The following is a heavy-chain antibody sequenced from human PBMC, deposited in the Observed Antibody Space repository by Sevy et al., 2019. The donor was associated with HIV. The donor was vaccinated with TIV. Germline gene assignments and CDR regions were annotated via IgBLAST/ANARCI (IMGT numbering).Heavy chain of an antibody. Sequence: GGSLRLSCAASGFTFSKYAMYWVRQAPGKGLEWMTVISYDGSNKQYGNSVEGRSTISRDNSKNTLYMQMNSVRAEDTAVYYCATDSVGVIITDYFDYWGQGTLVTVSS. V-gene: IGHV3-30*04. CDR2: ISYDGSNK. D-gene: IGHD3-3*01. CDR3: ATDSVGVIITDYFDY. J-gene: IGHJ4*02. CDR1: GFTFSKYA.